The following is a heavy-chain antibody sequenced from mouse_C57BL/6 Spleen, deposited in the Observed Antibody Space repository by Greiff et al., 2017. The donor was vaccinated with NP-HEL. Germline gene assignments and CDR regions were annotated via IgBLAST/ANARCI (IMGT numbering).Heavy chain of an antibody. CDR3: ARGGNYYGSSFPAWFAY. D-gene: IGHD1-1*01. J-gene: IGHJ3*01. CDR2: IYPGDGDT. CDR1: GYAFSSSW. V-gene: IGHV1-82*01. Sequence: QVQLKQSGPELVKPGASVKISCKASGYAFSSSWMNWVKQRPGKGLEWIGRIYPGDGDTNYNGKFKGKATLTADKSSSTAYMQLSSLTSEDSAVYVCARGGNYYGSSFPAWFAYWGQGTLVTVSA.